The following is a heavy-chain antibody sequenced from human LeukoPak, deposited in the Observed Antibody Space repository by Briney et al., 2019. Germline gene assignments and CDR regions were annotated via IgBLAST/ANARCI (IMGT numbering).Heavy chain of an antibody. J-gene: IGHJ4*02. CDR2: FWFDGSHQ. Sequence: FPKPSRVAFWFNFNNYCLARVRQTPGQGLEWVGIFWFDGSHQYYGDSVKGRFSVSRDNSKNTLYLEMNSLRAEDTAVYYCARGIIILRTWSASFDSWGQGSLVTVSS. V-gene: IGHV3-33*01. CDR1: WFNFNNYC. CDR3: ARGIIILRTWSASFDS. D-gene: IGHD3-16*02.